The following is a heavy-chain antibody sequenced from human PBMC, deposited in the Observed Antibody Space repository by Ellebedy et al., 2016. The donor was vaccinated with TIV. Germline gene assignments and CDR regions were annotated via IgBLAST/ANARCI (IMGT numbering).Heavy chain of an antibody. V-gene: IGHV3-30*18. CDR2: ISYDITNR. CDR1: RFTFRDYG. Sequence: GESLKISCAASRFTFRDYGMHWVRQAPGKGLEWVAVISYDITNRYYADSVKGRFTISRDNSNNTRYLQIDNLRAEDKAVYYCAKERHSRWVGPTYFDYWGPGTLVTVSS. D-gene: IGHD1-26*01. CDR3: AKERHSRWVGPTYFDY. J-gene: IGHJ4*02.